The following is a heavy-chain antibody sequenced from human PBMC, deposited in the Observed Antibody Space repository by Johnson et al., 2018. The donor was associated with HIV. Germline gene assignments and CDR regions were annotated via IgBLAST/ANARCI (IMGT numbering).Heavy chain of an antibody. V-gene: IGHV3-11*01. J-gene: IGHJ3*02. CDR2: ISNSGSTI. CDR1: GFSFNDYY. CDR3: ARDFSDYGDYGRCAFDI. D-gene: IGHD4-17*01. Sequence: VQLVESGGGLVKPGGSLRLSCAASGFSFNDYYMSWIRQAPGKGLEWVSYISNSGSTINYADSVKGRFTVSRDNAKNSLYLQMNSLRAEDTALYYCARDFSDYGDYGRCAFDIWGQGTMVTVSS.